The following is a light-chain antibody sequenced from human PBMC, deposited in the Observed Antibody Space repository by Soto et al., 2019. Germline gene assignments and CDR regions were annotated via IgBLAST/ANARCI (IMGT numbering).Light chain of an antibody. V-gene: IGLV2-14*01. CDR3: SSYTSSSTLV. CDR2: AVS. CDR1: SSDVGGYNY. J-gene: IGLJ3*02. Sequence: VLTQPASVSGSPGQSITISCTGTSSDVGGYNYVSWYQQHPGKAPKLMIFAVSNRPSGVSNRFSGSKSGNTASLTISGLQAEDEADYYCSSYTSSSTLVFGGGTKLTVL.